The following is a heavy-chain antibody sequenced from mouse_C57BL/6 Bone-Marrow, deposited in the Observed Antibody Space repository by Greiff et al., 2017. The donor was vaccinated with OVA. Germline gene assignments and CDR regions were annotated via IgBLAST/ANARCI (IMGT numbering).Heavy chain of an antibody. Sequence: QVQLQQPGAELVRPGSSVKLSCKASGYTFTSYWMHWVKQRPIQGLEWIGNIDPSDSETHYNQKFKDKATLPADKSSSTAYMQLSTLTSEDSAVYYCARSSSGYYYAMDYWGQGTSVTVSS. V-gene: IGHV1-52*01. D-gene: IGHD3-2*02. CDR1: GYTFTSYW. J-gene: IGHJ4*01. CDR3: ARSSSGYYYAMDY. CDR2: IDPSDSET.